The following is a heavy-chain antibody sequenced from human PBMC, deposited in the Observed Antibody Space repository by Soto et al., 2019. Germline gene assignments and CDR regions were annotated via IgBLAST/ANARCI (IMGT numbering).Heavy chain of an antibody. D-gene: IGHD4-17*01. CDR1: GFTFSSYG. CDR2: IWYDGSNK. J-gene: IGHJ4*02. CDR3: AREEPYGDYREGPTGY. V-gene: IGHV3-33*01. Sequence: QVQLVESGGGVVQPGRSLRLSCAASGFTFSSYGMHWVRQAPGKGLEWVAVIWYDGSNKYYADSVKGRFTISRDNSKNKLYLQMNSLSAEDTAVYYCAREEPYGDYREGPTGYWGQGTLVTVSS.